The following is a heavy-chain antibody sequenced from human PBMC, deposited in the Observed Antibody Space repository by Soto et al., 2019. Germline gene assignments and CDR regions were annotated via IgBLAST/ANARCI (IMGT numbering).Heavy chain of an antibody. J-gene: IGHJ4*02. Sequence: XGTLTHTCTVSGASISGYYWSWIRQPPGKGLEWIGEINHSGSTNYNPSLKSRVTISVDTSKNQFSLKLSSVTAADTAVYYCARGPRRGMATIISYSSYYFDYWGQGTLVTVSS. CDR3: ARGPRRGMATIISYSSYYFDY. V-gene: IGHV4-34*01. D-gene: IGHD5-18*01. CDR1: GASISGYY. CDR2: INHSGST.